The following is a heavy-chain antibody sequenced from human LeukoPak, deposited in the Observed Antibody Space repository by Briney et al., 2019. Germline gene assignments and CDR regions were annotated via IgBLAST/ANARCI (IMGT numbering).Heavy chain of an antibody. CDR3: VRDRVGPDY. J-gene: IGHJ4*02. CDR1: GFTFSSNW. D-gene: IGHD1-26*01. V-gene: IGHV3-74*01. CDR2: INSDGSNT. Sequence: GGSLRLSCAASGFTFSSNWMHWVRQGPGKGLVWVSRINSDGSNTNYADSVKGRFTISRDNAKNILYLQMNSLRAEDTAVYYCVRDRVGPDYWGQGTLVTVSS.